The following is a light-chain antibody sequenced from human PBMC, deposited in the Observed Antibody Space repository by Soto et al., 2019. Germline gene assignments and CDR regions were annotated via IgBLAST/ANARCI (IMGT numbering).Light chain of an antibody. V-gene: IGKV1-9*01. CDR3: QQRRRYPST. J-gene: IGKJ4*01. Sequence: IQLTQSPSSLTASVGDRVTITCRASEDSSSSLGWYQQKPGKAPKLLIYAASILQSGVPSRFSGSGFGTDFTLSISSLQAEDFASYFCQQRRRYPSTFGGGTKVEIK. CDR1: EDSSSS. CDR2: AAS.